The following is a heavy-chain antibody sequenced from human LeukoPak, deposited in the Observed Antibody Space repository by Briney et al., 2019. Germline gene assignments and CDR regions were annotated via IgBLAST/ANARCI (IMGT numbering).Heavy chain of an antibody. CDR1: GFTVSSNY. J-gene: IGHJ6*02. D-gene: IGHD6-13*01. V-gene: IGHV3-66*01. CDR2: IYSGGST. CDR3: AREYSSSQEKPLYYYYGMDV. Sequence: PGGSLRLSCAASGFTVSSNYMSWVRQAPGKGLEWVSVIYSGGSTYYADSVKGRFTVSRDNSKNTLYLQMNSLRAEDTAVYYCAREYSSSQEKPLYYYYGMDVWGQGTTVTVSS.